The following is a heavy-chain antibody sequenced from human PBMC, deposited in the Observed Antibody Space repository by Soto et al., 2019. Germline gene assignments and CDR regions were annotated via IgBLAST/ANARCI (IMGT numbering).Heavy chain of an antibody. CDR3: ARWGYDILTDGSGDYFDY. CDR1: GGSISSYY. J-gene: IGHJ4*02. CDR2: IYYSGST. V-gene: IGHV4-59*01. D-gene: IGHD3-9*01. Sequence: SETLSLTCTVSGGSISSYYWSWIRQPPGKGLEWIGYIYYSGSTNYNPSLKSRVTISVDTSKNQFSLKLSSVTAADTAVYYCARWGYDILTDGSGDYFDYWGQGTLVTVSS.